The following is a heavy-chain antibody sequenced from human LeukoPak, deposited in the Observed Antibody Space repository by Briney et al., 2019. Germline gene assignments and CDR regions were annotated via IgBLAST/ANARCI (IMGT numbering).Heavy chain of an antibody. CDR3: ARAQWDRTYYYYYYMDV. Sequence: PGGSLRLSCAASGFTFSSYSMNWVRQAPGKGLEWVAVISYDGSNKYYADSVKGRFTISRDNSKNTLYLQMNSLRAEDTAVYYCARAQWDRTYYYYYYMDVWGKGTTVTVSS. D-gene: IGHD1-26*01. V-gene: IGHV3-30*03. CDR2: ISYDGSNK. J-gene: IGHJ6*03. CDR1: GFTFSSYS.